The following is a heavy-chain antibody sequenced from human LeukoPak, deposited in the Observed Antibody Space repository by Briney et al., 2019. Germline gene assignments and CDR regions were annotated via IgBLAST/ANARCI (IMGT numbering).Heavy chain of an antibody. CDR3: ARRGIAVAGRWFDP. Sequence: SETLSLTCAVYGGSFSGYYWSWLRQSPGKGLEWIGEINHSGNTNYNPSLKSRVTISVDRSKNQFSLKLSSVTAADTAVYYCARRGIAVAGRWFDPWGQGTLVTVSS. CDR1: GGSFSGYY. V-gene: IGHV4-34*01. J-gene: IGHJ5*02. D-gene: IGHD6-19*01. CDR2: INHSGNT.